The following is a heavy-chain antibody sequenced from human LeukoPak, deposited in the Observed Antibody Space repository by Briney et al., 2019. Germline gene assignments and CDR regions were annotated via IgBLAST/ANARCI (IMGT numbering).Heavy chain of an antibody. V-gene: IGHV4-31*03. Sequence: SETLSLTCTVSGGSVSSGAYYWSWIRQFPGKGLEWIGYIFSSGSTSYNPSLRSRVTVSFDTTKNQFSLNLISVSAAGTAVYFCAREDWAGTSSGWLDPWGQGILVTVSS. D-gene: IGHD1-7*01. CDR3: AREDWAGTSSGWLDP. J-gene: IGHJ5*02. CDR1: GGSVSSGAYY. CDR2: IFSSGST.